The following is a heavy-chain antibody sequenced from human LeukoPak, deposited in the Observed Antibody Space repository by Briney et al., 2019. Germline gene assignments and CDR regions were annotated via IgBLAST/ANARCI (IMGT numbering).Heavy chain of an antibody. V-gene: IGHV3-30*18. CDR2: ISYDGRNK. CDR3: AKGPLRGTAAAIDY. D-gene: IGHD2-2*01. Sequence: GGSLRLSCAASGFTLNNYGMHWVRQGPGKGLEWVAVISYDGRNKHYPDSVKGRFTISRDISTDTLWLQMDSLRTEDTAVYYCAKGPLRGTAAAIDYWGQGTLVTVSS. J-gene: IGHJ4*02. CDR1: GFTLNNYG.